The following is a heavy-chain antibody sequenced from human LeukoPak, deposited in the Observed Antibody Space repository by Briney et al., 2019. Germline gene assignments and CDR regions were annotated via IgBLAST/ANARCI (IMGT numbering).Heavy chain of an antibody. CDR1: GYSFTSYW. D-gene: IGHD6-6*01. CDR3: ARPVAARQGAWYFDL. J-gene: IGHJ2*01. CDR2: IYPGNSDT. V-gene: IGHV5-51*01. Sequence: GESLKISCKGSGYSFTSYWIGWVRQMPGKGLEWMGIIYPGNSDTRYSPSFQGQVTISADKSISTAYLQWSSLKASDTAMYYCARPVAARQGAWYFDLWGRDTLVTVSS.